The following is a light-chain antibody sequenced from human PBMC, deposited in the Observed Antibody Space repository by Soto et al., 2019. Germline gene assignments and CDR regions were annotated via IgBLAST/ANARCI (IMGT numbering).Light chain of an antibody. V-gene: IGLV2-23*01. Sequence: QSVLTQPASVSASPGQSITISCTGTSSDVGSYNLVSWFQQHPGKAPKLMIYEGNKRPSGVSNRFSGSKSGNTASLTISGLQAEDEADYYCCSYAGSSTLVFGGGTKVTVL. CDR2: EGN. CDR3: CSYAGSSTLV. J-gene: IGLJ3*02. CDR1: SSDVGSYNL.